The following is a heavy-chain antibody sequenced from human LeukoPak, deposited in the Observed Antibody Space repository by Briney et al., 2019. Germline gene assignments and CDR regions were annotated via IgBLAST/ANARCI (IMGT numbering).Heavy chain of an antibody. D-gene: IGHD6-6*01. J-gene: IGHJ4*02. CDR1: GFTFSSYW. CDR3: ARVSSTSYYFDY. V-gene: IGHV3-7*04. Sequence: GGSLRLSCAASGFTFSSYWMSWVRQPPGKGLEWVANIKLDGSEKYYVDSVKGRFTISRDNAKNSLYLQMNSLRAEDTAVYYCARVSSTSYYFDYWGQGTLVTVSS. CDR2: IKLDGSEK.